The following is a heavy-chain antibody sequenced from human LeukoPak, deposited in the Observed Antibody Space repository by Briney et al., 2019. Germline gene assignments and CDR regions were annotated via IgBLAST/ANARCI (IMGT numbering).Heavy chain of an antibody. CDR2: INNDGSGT. D-gene: IGHD2-15*01. CDR3: VRGGESTWS. Sequence: GGSLRLSCAASGFTFSSYWMHWVRQAPGKGPVWVSRINNDGSGTTYVDSVKGRFTISRDNAKNTLYLQMNSLRAEDTAVYYCVRGGESTWSWGQGTLVTVSS. V-gene: IGHV3-74*01. J-gene: IGHJ5*02. CDR1: GFTFSSYW.